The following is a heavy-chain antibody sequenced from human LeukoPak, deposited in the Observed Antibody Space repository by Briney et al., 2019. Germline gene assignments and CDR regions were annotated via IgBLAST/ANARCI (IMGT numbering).Heavy chain of an antibody. Sequence: GESLKISCKGSGYSFTSYWIGWVRQMPGKGLEWMGIIYPGDSDTRYSPSFQGQVTISADKSISTASLQRSSLKASDTAMYYCARMGAGRDYYDSSGYYAYWGQGTLVTVSS. CDR1: GYSFTSYW. CDR3: ARMGAGRDYYDSSGYYAY. J-gene: IGHJ4*02. CDR2: IYPGDSDT. D-gene: IGHD3-22*01. V-gene: IGHV5-51*01.